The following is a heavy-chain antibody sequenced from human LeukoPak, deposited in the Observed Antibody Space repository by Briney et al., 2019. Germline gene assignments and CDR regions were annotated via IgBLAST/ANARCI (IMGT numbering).Heavy chain of an antibody. Sequence: GGSLRLSCAASGFTFSNYSMNWVRQAPGKGLEWVSSISSSSNYIYYADSLKGRFTISRDNAKNSLYLQMNSLKTEDTAVYYCTTHSDYGDYASGYWGQGTLVTVSS. CDR3: TTHSDYGDYASGY. CDR1: GFTFSNYS. J-gene: IGHJ4*02. V-gene: IGHV3-21*03. D-gene: IGHD4-17*01. CDR2: ISSSSNYI.